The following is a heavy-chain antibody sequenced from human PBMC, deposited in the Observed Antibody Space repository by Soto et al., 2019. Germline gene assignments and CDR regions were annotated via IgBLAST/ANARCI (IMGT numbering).Heavy chain of an antibody. J-gene: IGHJ4*02. D-gene: IGHD3-22*01. V-gene: IGHV4-30-2*01. CDR1: GDSVSSGDYS. CDR2: IYQSGTT. CDR3: ARYDSLGYYFLD. Sequence: LLESGSGLVKPSQTLSFTCVVSGDSVSSGDYSWSWIRQPPGKGLEWIGYIYQSGTTYYNPSLKRRVAISVDRSKSQFSLSLKSVTAVDTAVYYCARYDSLGYYFLDWCQGTLVTVSS.